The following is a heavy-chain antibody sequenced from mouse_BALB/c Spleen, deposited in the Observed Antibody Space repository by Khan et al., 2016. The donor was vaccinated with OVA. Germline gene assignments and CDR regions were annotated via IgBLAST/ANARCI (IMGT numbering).Heavy chain of an antibody. D-gene: IGHD2-14*01. CDR3: ARGGYSAFAY. Sequence: QVQLMQSGPELVKPGASLKVSCKASGYTFTDYIIGWVKQSTRQGLEWIGDIFPGSDTPYYNEKFKDKATLTVDKSANTAYMQLSSLTSDESAVYFCARGGYSAFAYWGQGTLVTVSA. J-gene: IGHJ3*01. CDR1: GYTFTDYI. CDR2: IFPGSDTP. V-gene: IGHV1-77*01.